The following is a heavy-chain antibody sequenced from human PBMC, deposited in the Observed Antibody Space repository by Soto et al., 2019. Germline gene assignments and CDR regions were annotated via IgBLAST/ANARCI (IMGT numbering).Heavy chain of an antibody. D-gene: IGHD3-10*01. CDR3: ARLRLWFGEALPNWFDP. V-gene: IGHV4-39*01. Sequence: QLQLQESGPGLVKPSETLSLTCTVSGGSISSSSYYWGWIRQPPGKGLEWIGSIYYSGSTYYNPSLKSRVTISVDTSKNQFSLKLSSVTAADTAVYYCARLRLWFGEALPNWFDPWGQGTLVTVSS. J-gene: IGHJ5*02. CDR1: GGSISSSSYY. CDR2: IYYSGST.